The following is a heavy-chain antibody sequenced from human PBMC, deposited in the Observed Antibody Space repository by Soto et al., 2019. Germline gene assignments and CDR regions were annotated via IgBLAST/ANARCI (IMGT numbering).Heavy chain of an antibody. CDR1: GYTLTELS. D-gene: IGHD3-9*01. CDR3: ATRLTFYDILTGKAAENDAFDI. J-gene: IGHJ3*02. V-gene: IGHV1-24*01. Sequence: ASVKVSCKVSGYTLTELSMHWVRQAPGKGLEWMGGFDPEDGDTIYAQKFQGRVTMTTDTSTSTAYMELSSLRSDDTAVYYCATRLTFYDILTGKAAENDAFDIWGQGTMVTVSS. CDR2: FDPEDGDT.